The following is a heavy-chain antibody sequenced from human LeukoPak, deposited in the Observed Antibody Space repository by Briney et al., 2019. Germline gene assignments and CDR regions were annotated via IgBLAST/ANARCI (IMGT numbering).Heavy chain of an antibody. D-gene: IGHD3-10*01. CDR2: IIPILGIA. CDR1: GGTFSSYT. J-gene: IGHJ6*02. Sequence: SVKVSCKASGGTFSSYTISWVRQAPGQRLEWMGRIIPILGIANYAQKFQGRVTITADKSTSTAYMELSSLRSEDTAVYYCAREWFGELAYYYGMDVWGQGTTVTVSS. V-gene: IGHV1-69*04. CDR3: AREWFGELAYYYGMDV.